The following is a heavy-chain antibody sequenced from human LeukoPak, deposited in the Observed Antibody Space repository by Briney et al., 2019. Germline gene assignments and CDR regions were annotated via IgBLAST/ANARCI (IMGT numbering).Heavy chain of an antibody. CDR2: INPNSGGT. CDR3: ARQVWHIVVVTAIPAFDI. D-gene: IGHD2-21*02. Sequence: ASVKVSCKASGYTFTGYYMHWVRHAPGQGLEWMGWINPNSGGTNYAQKFQGRVTMTRDTSISTAYMELSRLRSDDTAVYYCARQVWHIVVVTAIPAFDIWGQGTMVTVSS. V-gene: IGHV1-2*02. CDR1: GYTFTGYY. J-gene: IGHJ3*02.